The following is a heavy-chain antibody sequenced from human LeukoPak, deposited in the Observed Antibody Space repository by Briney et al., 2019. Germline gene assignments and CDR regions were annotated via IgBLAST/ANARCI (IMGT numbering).Heavy chain of an antibody. D-gene: IGHD1-26*01. CDR1: GGSISRYY. CDR2: IYTSGST. CDR3: ARDSGSYKFDY. V-gene: IGHV4-4*07. J-gene: IGHJ4*02. Sequence: PSETLSLTCTVSGGSISRYYWSWIRQPAGKGLEWIGHIYTSGSTNYNPSLKSRVTISVDTSKNQFSLKLSSVTAADTAVYYCARDSGSYKFDYWGQGTLVTVSS.